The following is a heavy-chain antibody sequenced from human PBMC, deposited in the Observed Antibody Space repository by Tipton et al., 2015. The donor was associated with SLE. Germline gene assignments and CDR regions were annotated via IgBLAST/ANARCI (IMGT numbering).Heavy chain of an antibody. J-gene: IGHJ3*02. CDR3: AKDQRITMIVGAFDI. CDR2: ISWNSGSI. CDR1: GFTFDDYA. V-gene: IGHV3-9*01. D-gene: IGHD3-22*01. Sequence: SLRLSCAASGFTFDDYAMHWVRPAPGKGLEWVSGISWNSGSIGYADYVKGRFTISRDNAKNSLYLQMNSLRAEDTALYYCAKDQRITMIVGAFDIWGQGTMVTVSS.